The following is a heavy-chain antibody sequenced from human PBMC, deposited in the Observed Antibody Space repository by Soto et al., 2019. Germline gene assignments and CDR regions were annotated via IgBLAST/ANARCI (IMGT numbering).Heavy chain of an antibody. CDR2: IYYSGST. CDR3: ARRLAHYYDSSGYYHLGWFDP. Sequence: SETLSLTCTVSGGSISSSSYYWGWIRQPPGKGLEWIGSIYYSGSTYYNPSLKSRVTISVDTSKNQFSLKLSSVTAADTAVYYCARRLAHYYDSSGYYHLGWFDPWGQGTLVTVSS. CDR1: GGSISSSSYY. V-gene: IGHV4-39*01. J-gene: IGHJ5*02. D-gene: IGHD3-22*01.